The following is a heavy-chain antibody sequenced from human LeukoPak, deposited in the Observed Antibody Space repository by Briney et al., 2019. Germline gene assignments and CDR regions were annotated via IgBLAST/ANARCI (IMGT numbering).Heavy chain of an antibody. D-gene: IGHD1-26*01. CDR3: AKDLVGATTPFDY. CDR2: ISGSGGST. CDR1: GFTFSIYA. J-gene: IGHJ4*02. Sequence: PGGSLRLSCAASGFTFSIYAMSWVRQAPGKGLEWVSAISGSGGSTYYADSVKGRFTISRDNSKNTLYLQMNSLRAEDTAVYYCAKDLVGATTPFDYWGQGTLVTVSS. V-gene: IGHV3-23*01.